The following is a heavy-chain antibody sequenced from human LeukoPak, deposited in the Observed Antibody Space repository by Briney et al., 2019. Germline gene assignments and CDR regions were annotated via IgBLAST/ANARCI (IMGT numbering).Heavy chain of an antibody. CDR3: AKDSGALQQLADY. D-gene: IGHD6-13*01. CDR2: ISYDGSNK. CDR1: GFTFSSYG. V-gene: IGHV3-30*18. J-gene: IGHJ4*02. Sequence: GRSLRLSCAASGFTFSSYGMHWVRQAPGKGLEWVAVISYDGSNKYYADSVKGRFTISRDNSKNTLYLQMNSLRAEDTAVYYCAKDSGALQQLADYWGQGTLVTVSS.